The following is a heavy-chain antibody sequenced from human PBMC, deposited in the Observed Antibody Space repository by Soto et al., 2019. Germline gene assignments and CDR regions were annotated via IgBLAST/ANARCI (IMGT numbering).Heavy chain of an antibody. V-gene: IGHV4-4*07. J-gene: IGHJ4*03. Sequence: SETLSLTCTVSGGSVSSYYWNWIRQPAGKVMEWIGRIYTGGSTNYNPSLKSRVTLSVDTSKNQFSLRLTSVTAADTAVYYCARASVGPPGGGSWTMPFDFWGHGTLVNVSS. CDR1: GGSVSSYY. D-gene: IGHD2-15*01. CDR2: IYTGGST. CDR3: ARASVGPPGGGSWTMPFDF.